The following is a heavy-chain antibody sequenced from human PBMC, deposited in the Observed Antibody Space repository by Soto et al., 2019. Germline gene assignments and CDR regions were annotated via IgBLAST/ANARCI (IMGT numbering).Heavy chain of an antibody. D-gene: IGHD2-2*01. V-gene: IGHV4-61*01. CDR2: IYYSGST. Sequence: ASETLSLTCTVSDGSVRSGSYYWSWIRQPPGKGLEWIGYIYYSGSTNYNPSLKSRVTISVDTSKNQFSLKLSSVTAADTAVYYCARGTYCSSTSCYSYRWLDPWGQGTLVTVSS. J-gene: IGHJ5*02. CDR1: DGSVRSGSYY. CDR3: ARGTYCSSTSCYSYRWLDP.